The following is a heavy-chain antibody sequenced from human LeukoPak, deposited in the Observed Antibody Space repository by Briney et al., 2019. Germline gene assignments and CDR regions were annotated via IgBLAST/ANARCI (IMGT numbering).Heavy chain of an antibody. D-gene: IGHD1-26*01. CDR2: TSYSEGT. CDR1: GCSVSRGGYY. J-gene: IGHJ4*02. V-gene: IGHV4-31*03. Sequence: PSETLSLTCTVSGCSVSRGGYYWNWIRQHPGEGLEGIGFTSYSEGTYYNPSLMSRITISVDRSQNQFSLKMRDVTAADTAVYFCATADWESFYFDSWGQGVLVAVSS. CDR3: ATADWESFYFDS.